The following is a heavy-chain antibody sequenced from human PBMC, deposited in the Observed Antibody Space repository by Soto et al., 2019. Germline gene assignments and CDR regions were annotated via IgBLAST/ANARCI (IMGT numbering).Heavy chain of an antibody. Sequence: SVKVSCKASGGTFSSYAISWVRQAPGQGLEWMGGIIPIFGTANYAQKFQGRVTITADESTSTAYMELSSLRSEDTAVYYCARDRNSRAAAGLNWFDPWGRGTLVTVSS. CDR1: GGTFSSYA. V-gene: IGHV1-69*13. CDR3: ARDRNSRAAAGLNWFDP. J-gene: IGHJ5*02. D-gene: IGHD6-25*01. CDR2: IIPIFGTA.